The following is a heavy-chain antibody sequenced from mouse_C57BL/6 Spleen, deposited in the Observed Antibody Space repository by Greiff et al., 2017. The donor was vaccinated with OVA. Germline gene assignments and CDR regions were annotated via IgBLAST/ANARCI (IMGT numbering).Heavy chain of an antibody. CDR1: GYAFSSYW. Sequence: VQLQQSGAELVKPGASVKISCKASGYAFSSYWMNWVKQRPGKGLAWIGQIYPGDGDTNYNGKFKGKATLTADKSSSTAYMQLSSLTSEDSAVYFCARHSSGYAMDYWGQGTSVTVSS. CDR3: ARHSSGYAMDY. D-gene: IGHD3-2*02. V-gene: IGHV1-80*01. J-gene: IGHJ4*01. CDR2: IYPGDGDT.